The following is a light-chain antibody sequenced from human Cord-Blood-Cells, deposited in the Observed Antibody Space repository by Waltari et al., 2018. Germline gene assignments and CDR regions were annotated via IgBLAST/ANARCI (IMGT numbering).Light chain of an antibody. CDR3: QQYDNLPSLT. Sequence: DIKMTQSPSSLPASVGDRVTSHCQASQDISNYLNWYQQKPGKAPKLLIYDASNLETGVPSRCSGSGSGTDFTFTISSLQPEDIATYYCQQYDNLPSLTFGPGTKVDIK. CDR1: QDISNY. V-gene: IGKV1-33*01. CDR2: DAS. J-gene: IGKJ3*01.